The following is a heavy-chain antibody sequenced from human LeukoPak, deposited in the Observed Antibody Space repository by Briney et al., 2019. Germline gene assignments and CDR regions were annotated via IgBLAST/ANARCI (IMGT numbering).Heavy chain of an antibody. CDR3: ARGFLGGTDQYFDS. D-gene: IGHD6-19*01. Sequence: GGSLRLSCAASEFTFSSYGIHWVRQAPGKGLEWVAAIWYDGSNKYYSDSVKGRFTISRDNSKNTLYLQMNSLRAEDTAVYFCARGFLGGTDQYFDSWGQGTLVTVSS. CDR1: EFTFSSYG. J-gene: IGHJ4*02. CDR2: IWYDGSNK. V-gene: IGHV3-33*01.